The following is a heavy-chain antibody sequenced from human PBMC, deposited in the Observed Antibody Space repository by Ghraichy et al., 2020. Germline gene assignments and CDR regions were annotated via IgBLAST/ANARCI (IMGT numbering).Heavy chain of an antibody. Sequence: SETLSLTCTVSGGSISSYYWSWIRQPPGKGLEWIGYIYYSGSTNYNPSLKSRVTISVDTSKNQFSLKLSSVTAADTAVYYCARDDVSVRGVIVSWGQGTLVTVSS. J-gene: IGHJ4*02. V-gene: IGHV4-59*01. CDR1: GGSISSYY. CDR3: ARDDVSVRGVIVS. CDR2: IYYSGST. D-gene: IGHD3-10*01.